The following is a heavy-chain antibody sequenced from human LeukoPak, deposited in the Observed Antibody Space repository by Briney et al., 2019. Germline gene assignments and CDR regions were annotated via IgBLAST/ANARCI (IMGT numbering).Heavy chain of an antibody. CDR3: ASDGRQLGYMDV. V-gene: IGHV3-48*03. CDR2: ISTSGSSI. Sequence: GGSLRLSCAASGFTFSSHEMKWVRQAPGKGLEWVSYISTSGSSIYYADSGKGRFTISRDNAKNSLYLQMNSLRAEDTAVYYCASDGRQLGYMDVWGKGTTVTVSS. J-gene: IGHJ6*03. D-gene: IGHD5-18*01. CDR1: GFTFSSHE.